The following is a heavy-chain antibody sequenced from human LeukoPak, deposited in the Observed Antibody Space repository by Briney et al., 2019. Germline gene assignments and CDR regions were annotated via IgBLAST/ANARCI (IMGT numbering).Heavy chain of an antibody. CDR1: GFTFSSYA. D-gene: IGHD3-22*01. Sequence: PGGSLRLSCAASGFTFSSYAMSWVRQAPGKGLEWGSAISGSGGSTYYADSVKGRFTISRDNSKNTLYLQMNSLRAEDTAVYYCAKSEDSYYYDSSGYPIYYYYYYGMDVWGQGTTVTVSS. CDR2: ISGSGGST. CDR3: AKSEDSYYYDSSGYPIYYYYYYGMDV. J-gene: IGHJ6*02. V-gene: IGHV3-23*01.